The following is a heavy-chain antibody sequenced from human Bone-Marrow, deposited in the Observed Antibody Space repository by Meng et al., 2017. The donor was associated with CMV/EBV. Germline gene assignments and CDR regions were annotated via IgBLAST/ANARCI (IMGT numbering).Heavy chain of an antibody. Sequence: SLKISCAASGFTFDDYAMHWVRQAPGKGLEWVSGISWNSGSIGYADSVKGRFTISRDNAKNSLYLQMNSLRAEDMALYYCAKDSRPSLGITIFHLDAFDIWGQGTMVTVSS. CDR1: GFTFDDYA. D-gene: IGHD3-3*01. V-gene: IGHV3-9*03. J-gene: IGHJ3*02. CDR3: AKDSRPSLGITIFHLDAFDI. CDR2: ISWNSGSI.